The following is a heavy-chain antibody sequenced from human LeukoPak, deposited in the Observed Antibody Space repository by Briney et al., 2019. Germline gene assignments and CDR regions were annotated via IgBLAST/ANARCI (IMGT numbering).Heavy chain of an antibody. CDR1: EFTFSSYS. D-gene: IGHD4-17*01. J-gene: IGHJ4*02. V-gene: IGHV3-48*01. CDR3: ARDGTTVTRKSYYFDY. Sequence: GGSLRLSCAASEFTFSSYSMNWVRQAPGEGLEWVSYISSSSSTIYYADSVKGRFTISRDNAKNSLYLQMNSLRAEDTAVYYCARDGTTVTRKSYYFDYWGQGTLVTVSS. CDR2: ISSSSSTI.